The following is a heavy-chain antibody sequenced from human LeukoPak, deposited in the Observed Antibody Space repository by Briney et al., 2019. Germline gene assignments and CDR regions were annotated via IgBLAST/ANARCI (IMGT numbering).Heavy chain of an antibody. D-gene: IGHD3-22*01. CDR2: INHSGST. CDR3: AREGVIDDSSGYYHPFDY. J-gene: IGHJ4*02. CDR1: GGSISSYY. Sequence: SETLSLTCTVSGGSISSYYWSWIRQPPGKGLEWIGEINHSGSTNYNPSLKSRVTISVDTSKNQFSLKLSSVTAADTAVYYCAREGVIDDSSGYYHPFDYWGQGTLVTVSS. V-gene: IGHV4-34*01.